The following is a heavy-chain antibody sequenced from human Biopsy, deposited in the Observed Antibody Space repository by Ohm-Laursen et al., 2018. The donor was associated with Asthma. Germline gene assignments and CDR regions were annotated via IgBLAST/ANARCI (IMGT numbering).Heavy chain of an antibody. D-gene: IGHD2-15*01. V-gene: IGHV3-30*03. CDR3: ARDVDLRSVY. CDR2: ISYDGNHK. CDR1: GFMFRSFG. J-gene: IGHJ4*02. Sequence: SLRLSCAASGFMFRSFGMHWVRQAPGKGLEWVAVISYDGNHKFYEDSVKGRFTISRDNGKNSMYLQMNSLRAEDTAVYYCARDVDLRSVYWGQGTLVTVSS.